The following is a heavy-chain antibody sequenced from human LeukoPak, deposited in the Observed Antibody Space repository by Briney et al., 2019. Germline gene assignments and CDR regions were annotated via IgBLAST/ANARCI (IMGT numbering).Heavy chain of an antibody. Sequence: GGSLRLSCAASGFTFSGSAMDWVRQASGKGLEWVGRIRSKANSYATAYAASVKGRFTISRDDSKNTAYLQMNSLKTEDTAVYYCTRPYYDILTAREGFDIWGQGTMVTVSS. V-gene: IGHV3-73*01. D-gene: IGHD3-9*01. CDR1: GFTFSGSA. J-gene: IGHJ3*02. CDR3: TRPYYDILTAREGFDI. CDR2: IRSKANSYAT.